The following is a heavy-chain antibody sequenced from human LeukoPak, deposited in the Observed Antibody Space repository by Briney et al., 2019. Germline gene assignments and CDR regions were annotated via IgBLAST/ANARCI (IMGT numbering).Heavy chain of an antibody. V-gene: IGHV3-33*01. CDR3: ALGRDGYNSDD. D-gene: IGHD5-24*01. CDR2: IWYDGSNK. CDR1: GFTFSSYG. J-gene: IGHJ4*02. Sequence: GGSLRLSCAASGFTFSSYGMHWVRQAPGKGLEWVAVIWYDGSNKYYADSVKGRFTISRDNSKNTLYLQMNSLRAEDTAVYYCALGRDGYNSDDWGQGTLVTVSS.